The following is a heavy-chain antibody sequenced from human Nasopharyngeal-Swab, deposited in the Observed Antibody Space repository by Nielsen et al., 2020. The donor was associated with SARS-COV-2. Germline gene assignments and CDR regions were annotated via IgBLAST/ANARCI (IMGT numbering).Heavy chain of an antibody. J-gene: IGHJ4*02. D-gene: IGHD6-13*01. CDR3: AKLGYDLGYSSSWYY. Sequence: GESLKISCAASGFTFSSYAMSWVRQAPGKGLEWVSAISGSGGSTYYADSVKGRFTISRDNSKNTLYLQMNSLRAEDTAVYYCAKLGYDLGYSSSWYYWGQGTLVTVSS. CDR1: GFTFSSYA. CDR2: ISGSGGST. V-gene: IGHV3-23*01.